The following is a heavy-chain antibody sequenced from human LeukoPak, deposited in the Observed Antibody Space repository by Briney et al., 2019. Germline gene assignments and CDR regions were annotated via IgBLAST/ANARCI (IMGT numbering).Heavy chain of an antibody. V-gene: IGHV3-7*01. D-gene: IGHD1-14*01. Sequence: PGGSLRLSCLGSGFNFRYFWMSWVRQAPGKGLEWVANINHDGRETYYADSVKGRFIISRDNAKDSLYLQMNSLRAEDTALYYCARDSPEGYYFDYWGQGTLVTVSS. CDR3: ARDSPEGYYFDY. CDR1: GFNFRYFW. CDR2: INHDGRET. J-gene: IGHJ4*02.